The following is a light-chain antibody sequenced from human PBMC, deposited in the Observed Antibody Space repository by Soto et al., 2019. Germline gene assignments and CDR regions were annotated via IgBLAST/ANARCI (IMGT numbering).Light chain of an antibody. V-gene: IGLV2-23*02. CDR3: CSFADFTYV. J-gene: IGLJ1*01. Sequence: QSALTQPASVSGSPGQSITISCSGTSSDIGSYDLVSWYQQHPGTDPKLIIYEVTKRPSGVSTRFSGSKSGNTASLTISGLQAVDEADYYCCSFADFTYVFGTGTKVTVL. CDR1: SSDIGSYDL. CDR2: EVT.